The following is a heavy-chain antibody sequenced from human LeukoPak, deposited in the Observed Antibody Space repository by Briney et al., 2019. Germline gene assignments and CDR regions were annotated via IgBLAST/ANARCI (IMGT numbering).Heavy chain of an antibody. CDR2: INPNSGGT. CDR3: ASPGGGVAGHFDY. J-gene: IGHJ4*02. D-gene: IGHD6-19*01. Sequence: GASVKVSCKASGYTFTGYYMHWVRQAPGQGLEWRGWINPNSGGTNYAQKFQGRVTMTRDTSISTAYMELSRLRSDDTAMYYCASPGGGVAGHFDYWGQGTRVTVSS. V-gene: IGHV1-2*02. CDR1: GYTFTGYY.